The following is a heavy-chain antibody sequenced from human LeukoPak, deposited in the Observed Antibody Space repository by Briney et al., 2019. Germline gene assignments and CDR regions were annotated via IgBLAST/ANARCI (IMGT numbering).Heavy chain of an antibody. CDR3: AKRGVVIRVILVGFHKEAYYFDS. CDR1: GFTVNSND. CDR2: ISDSGGST. Sequence: GGSLRLSCATSGFTVNSNDVTWVRQAPGKGLEWVAGISDSGGSTNYADSVKGRFTISRDNPKNTLYLQMNSLRAEDTAVYFCAKRGVVIRVILVGFHKEAYYFDSWGQGALVTVSS. D-gene: IGHD3-22*01. V-gene: IGHV3-23*01. J-gene: IGHJ4*02.